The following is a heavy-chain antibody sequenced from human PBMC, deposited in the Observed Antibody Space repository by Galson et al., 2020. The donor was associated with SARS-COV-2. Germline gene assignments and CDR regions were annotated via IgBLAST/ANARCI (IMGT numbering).Heavy chain of an antibody. D-gene: IGHD2-15*01. V-gene: IGHV4-59*01. CDR3: ARGVARYSNWFDP. Sequence: SETLSLTCTVSGGSISSYYWSWIRQPPGKGLEWLGYIYYSGSTNYNPSLKSRVTISVDTSKNQFSLKLSSVTAADTAVYYCARGVARYSNWFDPWGQGTLVTVSS. CDR2: IYYSGST. J-gene: IGHJ5*02. CDR1: GGSISSYY.